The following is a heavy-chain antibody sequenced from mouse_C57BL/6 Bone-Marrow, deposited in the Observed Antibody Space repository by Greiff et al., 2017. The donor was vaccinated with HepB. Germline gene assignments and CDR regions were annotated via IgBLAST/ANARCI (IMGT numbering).Heavy chain of an antibody. CDR2: ISNGGGST. Sequence: EVQVVESGGGLVQPGGSLKLSCAASGFTFSDYYMYWVRQTPEKRLEWVAYISNGGGSTYYPDTVKGRFTISRDNAKNTLYLQMSRLKSEDTAMYYCARQATMVTYFDYWGQGTTLTVSS. D-gene: IGHD2-2*01. J-gene: IGHJ2*01. CDR1: GFTFSDYY. V-gene: IGHV5-12*01. CDR3: ARQATMVTYFDY.